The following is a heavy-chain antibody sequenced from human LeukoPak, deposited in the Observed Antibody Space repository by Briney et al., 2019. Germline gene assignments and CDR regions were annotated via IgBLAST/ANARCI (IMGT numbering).Heavy chain of an antibody. Sequence: ASVKVSCKVSGYTLTELSKHWVRQAPGKGLEWMGWISAYNGNTNYAQKLQGRVTMTTDTSTSTAYMELRSLRSEDTAVYYCARDGFTGGHYYDSSGPTYPRDYWGQGTLVTVSS. V-gene: IGHV1-18*01. CDR1: GYTLTELS. J-gene: IGHJ4*02. CDR3: ARDGFTGGHYYDSSGPTYPRDY. D-gene: IGHD3-22*01. CDR2: ISAYNGNT.